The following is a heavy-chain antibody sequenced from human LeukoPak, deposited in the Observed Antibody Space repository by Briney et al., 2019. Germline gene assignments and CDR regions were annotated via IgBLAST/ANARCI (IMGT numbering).Heavy chain of an antibody. D-gene: IGHD6-19*01. J-gene: IGHJ5*02. CDR1: GCTVSYNY. V-gene: IGHV3-53*01. CDR2: IYSGGST. CDR3: ARSAVTGPGWIDP. Sequence: PGGSLRLSCAASGCTVSYNYMSWVRQAPGKGLEWVSGIYSGGSTYYADSVKGRFTISRDNSKNTLYLQMNGLRGEDTAVYYCARSAVTGPGWIDPWGQGTLVTVSS.